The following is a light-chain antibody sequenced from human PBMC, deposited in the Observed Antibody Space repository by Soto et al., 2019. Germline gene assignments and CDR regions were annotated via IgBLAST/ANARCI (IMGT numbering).Light chain of an antibody. J-gene: IGKJ1*01. CDR1: QSLSGN. CDR3: QQYSKWPPWT. V-gene: IGKV3-15*01. CDR2: RAS. Sequence: EIVMTQSPATLPGSPGGTVTLSCRASQSLSGNLAWYQQKPGQAPRLLIFRASTRATGVPARFGGRGSGTEFTLTISGLQSEDFAVYYCQQYSKWPPWTFGPGTKVDIK.